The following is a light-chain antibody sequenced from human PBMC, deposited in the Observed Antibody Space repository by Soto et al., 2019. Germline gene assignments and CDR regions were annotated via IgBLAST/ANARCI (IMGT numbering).Light chain of an antibody. Sequence: DIVMTQSPDSLAVSLGERATINCKSSQSVLYSSNNKNYLAWYQQKPGQPPKLLIYGASTRESGVPDRFSGSGSGTDFTLTISSLQAGDVAVYFCQQYYGTLPTFGQGTKVE. CDR3: QQYYGTLPT. CDR1: QSVLYSSNNKNY. CDR2: GAS. V-gene: IGKV4-1*01. J-gene: IGKJ1*01.